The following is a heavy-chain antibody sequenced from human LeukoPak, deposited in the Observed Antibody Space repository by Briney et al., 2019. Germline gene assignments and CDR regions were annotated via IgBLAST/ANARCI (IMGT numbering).Heavy chain of an antibody. CDR3: ARDNSDYGVLNWFDP. V-gene: IGHV4-4*07. D-gene: IGHD4-17*01. Sequence: PSETLSLTCTVSGGSISSHYWSWIRQPAGKGLERIGRIYTSGSTNYNPSLKSRVTMSVDTSKNQFSLKLSSVTAADTAVYYCARDNSDYGVLNWFDPWGQGTLVTVSS. CDR2: IYTSGST. CDR1: GGSISSHY. J-gene: IGHJ5*02.